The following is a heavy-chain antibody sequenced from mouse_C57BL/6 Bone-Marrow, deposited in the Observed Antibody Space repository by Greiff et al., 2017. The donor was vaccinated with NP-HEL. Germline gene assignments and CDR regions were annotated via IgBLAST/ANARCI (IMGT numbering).Heavy chain of an antibody. CDR1: GYSITSGYY. J-gene: IGHJ2*01. Sequence: EVKLQESGPGLVKPSQSLSLTCSVTGYSITSGYYWNWIRQFPGNKLEWMGYISYDGSNNSNPSLKNRNSITRDTSKNQFFLKLNSVTTEDTATYYCARERVYYYEDYFDYWGQGTTLTVSS. D-gene: IGHD1-1*01. CDR3: ARERVYYYEDYFDY. V-gene: IGHV3-6*01. CDR2: ISYDGSN.